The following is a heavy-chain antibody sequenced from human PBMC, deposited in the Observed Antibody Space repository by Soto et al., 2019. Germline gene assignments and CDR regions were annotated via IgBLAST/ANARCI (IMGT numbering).Heavy chain of an antibody. V-gene: IGHV4-59*01. CDR2: IYYSGNT. D-gene: IGHD4-17*01. CDR1: GGSLSSYY. J-gene: IGHJ5*02. Sequence: QVQLQESGPGLVKPAETLSLTCTVSGGSLSSYYWTWIRQPPGKGLEWIGYIYYSGNTNYNPSLKSRVTISVDTSKNQFSLKLGSVTAADTGVYYCAKLPWADYGGIFDPWGQGTLVTVSS. CDR3: AKLPWADYGGIFDP.